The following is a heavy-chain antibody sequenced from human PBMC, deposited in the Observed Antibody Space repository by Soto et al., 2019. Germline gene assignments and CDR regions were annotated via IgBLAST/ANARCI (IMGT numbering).Heavy chain of an antibody. CDR3: ARDYYGGNSFAFDL. Sequence: GGALRLSFAASGFSLGHYGMHRVRQAPGKGLEWVAVIWYDGSNTYYADSVQGRFTVSRDISKNTLYLQMNSLRVEDTAVYYCARDYYGGNSFAFDLWGQGTMVTVSS. V-gene: IGHV3-33*01. CDR1: GFSLGHYG. D-gene: IGHD4-17*01. CDR2: IWYDGSNT. J-gene: IGHJ3*01.